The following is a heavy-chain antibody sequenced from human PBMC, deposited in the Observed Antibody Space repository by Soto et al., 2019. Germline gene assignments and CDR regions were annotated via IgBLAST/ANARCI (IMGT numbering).Heavy chain of an antibody. CDR3: ARVREMATIASDFDY. J-gene: IGHJ4*02. D-gene: IGHD5-12*01. Sequence: VKFTCKDSGGTFSSYAISWVRQAPGQGLEWMGGIIPIFGTANYAQKFQGRVTITADESTSTAYMELSSLRSEDTAVYYCARVREMATIASDFDYWGQGTLVTVSS. V-gene: IGHV1-69*13. CDR2: IIPIFGTA. CDR1: GGTFSSYA.